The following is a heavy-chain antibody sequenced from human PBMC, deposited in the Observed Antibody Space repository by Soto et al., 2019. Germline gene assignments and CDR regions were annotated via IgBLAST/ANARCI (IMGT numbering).Heavy chain of an antibody. J-gene: IGHJ4*02. CDR3: ARDRWDYYDSSGLEY. Sequence: QVQLVESGGGVVQPGRSLRLSCAASGFTFSSYAMHWVRQAPGKGLEWVAVISYDGSNKYYADSVKGRFTISRDNSKNTLYLQMNRLRAEDTAVYYCARDRWDYYDSSGLEYWGQGTLVTVSS. V-gene: IGHV3-30-3*01. D-gene: IGHD3-22*01. CDR1: GFTFSSYA. CDR2: ISYDGSNK.